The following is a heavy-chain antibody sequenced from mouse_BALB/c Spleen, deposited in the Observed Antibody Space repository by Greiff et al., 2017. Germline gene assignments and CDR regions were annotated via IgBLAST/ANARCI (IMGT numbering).Heavy chain of an antibody. CDR2: IWAGGST. CDR3: ARGGYGNYVNAMDY. J-gene: IGHJ4*01. D-gene: IGHD2-1*01. Sequence: QVQLKESGPGLVAPSQSLSITCTVSGFSLTSYGVHWVRQPPGKGLEWLGVIWAGGSTNYNSALMSRLSISKDNSKSQVFLKMNSLQTDDTAMYYCARGGYGNYVNAMDYWGQGTSVTVSS. V-gene: IGHV2-9*02. CDR1: GFSLTSYG.